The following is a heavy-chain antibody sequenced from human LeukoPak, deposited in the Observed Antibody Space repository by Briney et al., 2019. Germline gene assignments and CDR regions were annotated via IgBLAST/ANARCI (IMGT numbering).Heavy chain of an antibody. D-gene: IGHD3-22*01. J-gene: IGHJ4*02. CDR3: ARHVVGLGFDY. V-gene: IGHV3-21*01. Sequence: GGSLRLSCAASGFTFSTYTMNWVRQAPGKGLEWVSSITTSSSYIYYADSVKGRFTISRDNAKNSLYLQMNSLRVEDTAVYYCARHVVGLGFDYWGQGTLVTVSS. CDR1: GFTFSTYT. CDR2: ITTSSSYI.